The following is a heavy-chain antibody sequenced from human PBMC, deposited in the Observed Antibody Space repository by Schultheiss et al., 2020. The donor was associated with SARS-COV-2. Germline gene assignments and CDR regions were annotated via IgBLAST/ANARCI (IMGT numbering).Heavy chain of an antibody. CDR2: ISSSSSYI. CDR3: AREGNYYDSSGPNPFDY. J-gene: IGHJ4*02. Sequence: GESLKISCAASGFTFSSYSMNWVRQAPGKGLEWVSSISSSSSYIYYADSVKGRFTISRDNAKNSLYLQMNSLRAEDTAVYYCAREGNYYDSSGPNPFDYWGQGTLVTVSS. D-gene: IGHD3-22*01. CDR1: GFTFSSYS. V-gene: IGHV3-21*01.